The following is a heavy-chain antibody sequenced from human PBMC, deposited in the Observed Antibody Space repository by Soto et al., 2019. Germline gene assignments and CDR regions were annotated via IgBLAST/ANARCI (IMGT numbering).Heavy chain of an antibody. CDR3: ARAPIYYGSGSYSVYGMDV. J-gene: IGHJ6*02. CDR1: GGSISSYY. Sequence: QVQLQESGPGLVKPSETLSLTCTVSGGSISSYYWSWIRQPPGKGLEWIGYIYYSGSTNYNPSLKSRVTISVDTSKNQFSLKLSSVTAADTAVYYCARAPIYYGSGSYSVYGMDVWGQGTTVTVSS. V-gene: IGHV4-59*01. D-gene: IGHD3-10*01. CDR2: IYYSGST.